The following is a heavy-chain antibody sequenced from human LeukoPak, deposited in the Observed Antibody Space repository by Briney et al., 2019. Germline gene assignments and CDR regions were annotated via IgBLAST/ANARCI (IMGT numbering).Heavy chain of an antibody. J-gene: IGHJ4*02. CDR1: GGSISSHY. CDR3: ARGPIHFDY. D-gene: IGHD3-9*01. CDR2: IYYSGST. V-gene: IGHV4-59*11. Sequence: SETLSLTCTVSGGSISSHYWSWLRQPPGKGLEWIGYIYYSGSTNYNPSLKSRVTISVDTSKNQFSLKLSSVTAADTAVYYCARGPIHFDYWGQGTLVTVSS.